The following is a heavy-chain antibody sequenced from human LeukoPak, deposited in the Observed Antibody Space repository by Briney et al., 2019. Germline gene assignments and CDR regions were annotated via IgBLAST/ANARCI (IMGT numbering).Heavy chain of an antibody. D-gene: IGHD4-17*01. CDR1: GYIFTDFG. CDR3: ARAPTVTPDY. V-gene: IGHV1-18*04. J-gene: IGHJ4*02. CDR2: ISGNENNP. Sequence: ASVTVSCKASGYIFTDFGTSWVRQAPGQGLEWMGWISGNENNPNYEPKFQGRTTMTTDTSTSTAYMELRRLTSDDTAVYYCARAPTVTPDYWGQGTLVTASA.